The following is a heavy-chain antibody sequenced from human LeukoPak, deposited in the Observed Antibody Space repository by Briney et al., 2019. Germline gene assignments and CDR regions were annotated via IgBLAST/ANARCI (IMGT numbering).Heavy chain of an antibody. CDR3: AKAYCGGDCLGY. V-gene: IGHV4-31*03. J-gene: IGHJ4*02. CDR2: IYHSGTT. CDR1: GSMYNYY. D-gene: IGHD2-21*02. Sequence: SETLSLTCTVSGSMYNYYWSWIRQHPGKGLEWIGYIYHSGTTYYNPSLKSRLTISVDTSKNQFSLKLSSVTAADTAVYYCAKAYCGGDCLGYWGQGTLVTASS.